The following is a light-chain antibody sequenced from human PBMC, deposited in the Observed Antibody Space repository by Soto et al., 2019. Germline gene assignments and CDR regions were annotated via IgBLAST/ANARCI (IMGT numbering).Light chain of an antibody. CDR3: QAWDSSTVI. Sequence: SYELTQPPSVSVSPGQTASITCSGDKLGEKYACWYQQKAGQSPVLVIYHNTKRPSGIPERFSGSTSGNTATLTISGTQAMDEADYYCQAWDSSTVIFGVGTKLTVL. CDR2: HNT. V-gene: IGLV3-1*01. J-gene: IGLJ2*01. CDR1: KLGEKY.